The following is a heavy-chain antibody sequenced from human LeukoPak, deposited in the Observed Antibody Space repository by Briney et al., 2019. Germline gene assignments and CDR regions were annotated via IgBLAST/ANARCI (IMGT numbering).Heavy chain of an antibody. D-gene: IGHD2-2*01. CDR1: GGSISSYY. CDR3: ARSSPPYYCSSTSCYWGFDY. J-gene: IGHJ4*02. CDR2: IYYSGST. V-gene: IGHV4-59*01. Sequence: SETLSLTCTVSGGSISSYYWSWIRQPPGKGLEWIGYIYYSGSTNYNPSLKSRVTISVDTSKNPFSLKLSSVTAADTAVYYCARSSPPYYCSSTSCYWGFDYWGQGTLVTVSS.